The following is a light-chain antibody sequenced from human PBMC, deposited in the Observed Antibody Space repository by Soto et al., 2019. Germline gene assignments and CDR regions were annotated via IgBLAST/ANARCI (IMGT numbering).Light chain of an antibody. CDR2: GAS. CDR1: QTVSSS. Sequence: EILLTQSPGTLSLSPGERATLSCRASQTVSSSLAWYQQKPGQAPRLLIFGASTRAAGFPDRFSGSGSGTDFTLTISRLDPEDFAVYYCQQYGSSPRTFGPGTK. CDR3: QQYGSSPRT. V-gene: IGKV3-20*01. J-gene: IGKJ1*01.